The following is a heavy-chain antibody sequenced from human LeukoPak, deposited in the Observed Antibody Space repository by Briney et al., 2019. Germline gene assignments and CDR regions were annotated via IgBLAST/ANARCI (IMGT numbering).Heavy chain of an antibody. CDR3: VKDKYPVVVAATLDY. V-gene: IGHV3-64D*09. Sequence: GGSLRLSCSASGFTFSSYAMHWVRQAPGKGLEYVSAISSNGGSTYYADSVKGRFTISRDNSKNMLYLQMNSLRAEDTAVYYCVKDKYPVVVAATLDYWGQGILVTVSS. CDR1: GFTFSSYA. J-gene: IGHJ4*02. D-gene: IGHD2-15*01. CDR2: ISSNGGST.